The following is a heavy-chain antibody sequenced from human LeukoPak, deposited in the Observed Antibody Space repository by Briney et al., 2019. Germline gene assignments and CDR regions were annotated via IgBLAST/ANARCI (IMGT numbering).Heavy chain of an antibody. CDR1: GFTVSSNY. CDR3: ARGRGFIVGDTTGWFDP. Sequence: GGSLRLSCAASGFTVSSNYMSWVRQAPGKGLEWVSVIYSGGSTYYADSVKGRFTISRDNSKNTLYLQMNSLRAEDTAVYYCARGRGFIVGDTTGWFDPWGQGTLVTVSS. V-gene: IGHV3-53*01. D-gene: IGHD1-26*01. CDR2: IYSGGST. J-gene: IGHJ5*02.